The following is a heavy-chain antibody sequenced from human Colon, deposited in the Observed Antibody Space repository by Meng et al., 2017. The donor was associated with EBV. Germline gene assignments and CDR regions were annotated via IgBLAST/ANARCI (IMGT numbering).Heavy chain of an antibody. D-gene: IGHD3-22*01. Sequence: VAVQESGPGLVKPSQTLSLTCTVSGGPISSGTYYWGWIRQLPGKGLEWIAYIHYSGSTYYSPSLKSRVTISVDTSKNQLSLKLSSMTAADTAVYYCARYVFDSSSLYSNWFDPWGQGTLVTVSS. V-gene: IGHV4-31*03. CDR3: ARYVFDSSSLYSNWFDP. CDR1: GGPISSGTYY. J-gene: IGHJ5*02. CDR2: IHYSGST.